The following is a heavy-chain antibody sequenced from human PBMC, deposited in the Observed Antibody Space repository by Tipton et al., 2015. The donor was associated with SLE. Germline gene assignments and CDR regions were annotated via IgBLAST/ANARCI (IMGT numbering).Heavy chain of an antibody. V-gene: IGHV5-51*03. CDR2: IYLGDSET. D-gene: IGHD2-15*01. CDR3: ASLHCSGGSCYGGAFDI. J-gene: IGHJ3*02. Sequence: QLVQSGAEVKKSGESLKISCKGSGYSFTNNWIGWVRQMPGKGLEWMGIIYLGDSETRYSPSFQGQVSISADKSISSAYLQWSSLKASDTAMYYCASLHCSGGSCYGGAFDILGQGTMVTVSS. CDR1: GYSFTNNW.